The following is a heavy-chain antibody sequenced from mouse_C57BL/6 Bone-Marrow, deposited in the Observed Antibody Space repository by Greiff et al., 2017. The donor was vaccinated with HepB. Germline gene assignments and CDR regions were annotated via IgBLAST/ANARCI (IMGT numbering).Heavy chain of an antibody. J-gene: IGHJ1*03. CDR3: ARGGWLLRYWYFDV. CDR2: INPGSGGT. Sequence: VQLQQSGAELVRPGTSVKVSCKASGYAFTNYLIEWVKQRPGQGLEWIGVINPGSGGTNYNEKFKGKATLTAAKSSSTAYMQLSSLTSEDSAVYFCARGGWLLRYWYFDVWGTGTTVTVSS. V-gene: IGHV1-54*01. D-gene: IGHD2-3*01. CDR1: GYAFTNYL.